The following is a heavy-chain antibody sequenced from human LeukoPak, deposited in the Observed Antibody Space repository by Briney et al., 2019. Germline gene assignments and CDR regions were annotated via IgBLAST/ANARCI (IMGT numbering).Heavy chain of an antibody. J-gene: IGHJ4*02. V-gene: IGHV4-31*03. D-gene: IGHD5-18*01. CDR2: IYYSGST. CDR1: GGSISSGGYY. Sequence: PSETLSLTCIVSGGSISSGGYYWSWIRQHPGKGLEWIGYIYYSGSTYYNPSLKSRVTISVDTSKNQFSLKLSSVTAADTAVYYCASRGYSYGYGSYFDYWGQGTLVTVSS. CDR3: ASRGYSYGYGSYFDY.